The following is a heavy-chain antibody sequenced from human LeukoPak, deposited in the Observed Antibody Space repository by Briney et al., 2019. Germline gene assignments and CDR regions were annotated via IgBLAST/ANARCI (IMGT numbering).Heavy chain of an antibody. CDR1: GGSISSTNW. D-gene: IGHD3-22*01. CDR3: AKSNGYGLIDI. J-gene: IGHJ3*02. Sequence: SETLSLTCAVSGGSISSTNWWSWVRQPPGKALEWIGNIFYSGSTYYSPSLKSRVTISLDTSRNQFSLKLNSVTAADTAVYYCAKSNGYGLIDIWGQGTMVTVSS. V-gene: IGHV4-4*02. CDR2: IFYSGST.